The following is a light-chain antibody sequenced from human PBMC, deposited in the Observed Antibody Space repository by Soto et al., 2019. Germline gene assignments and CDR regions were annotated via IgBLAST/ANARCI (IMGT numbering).Light chain of an antibody. CDR1: QSLSSNS. CDR3: QQYGSSPRT. J-gene: IGKJ2*01. V-gene: IGKV3-20*01. CDR2: GTS. Sequence: EIVLTQSPGTLSLSPGERASLSCRASQSLSSNSLAWYQQNPGQAPRLLIYGTSSRATGIPDRFSGSGSGTDFTLTISRLEPEDFAVYYCQQYGSSPRTFGQGTKLEIK.